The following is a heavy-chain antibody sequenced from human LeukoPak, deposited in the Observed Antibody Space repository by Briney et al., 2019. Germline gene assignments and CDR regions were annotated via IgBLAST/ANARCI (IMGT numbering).Heavy chain of an antibody. V-gene: IGHV4-59*12. CDR2: IYYSGST. J-gene: IGHJ4*02. Sequence: SETLSLTCTVSGGSISSYYWSWIRQPPGKGLEWIGYIYYSGSTNYNPSLKSRVTISVDTSKNQFSLKLSSVTAADTAVYYCARDRDDERFPAAKEFDYWGQGTLVTVSS. D-gene: IGHD6-13*01. CDR3: ARDRDDERFPAAKEFDY. CDR1: GGSISSYY.